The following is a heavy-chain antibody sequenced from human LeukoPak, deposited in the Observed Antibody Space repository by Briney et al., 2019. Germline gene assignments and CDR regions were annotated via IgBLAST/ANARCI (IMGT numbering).Heavy chain of an antibody. CDR1: GYTFTGFY. CDR2: INPTSGGA. Sequence: ASVKVSCKASGYTFTGFYMHWVRQAPGQGLEWMGWINPTSGGANYAQKFQGRVTITTDESTSTAYMELSSLRSEDTAVYYCARDRHYCSGGSCYSGTFDYWGQGTLVTVSS. CDR3: ARDRHYCSGGSCYSGTFDY. D-gene: IGHD2-15*01. V-gene: IGHV1-2*02. J-gene: IGHJ4*02.